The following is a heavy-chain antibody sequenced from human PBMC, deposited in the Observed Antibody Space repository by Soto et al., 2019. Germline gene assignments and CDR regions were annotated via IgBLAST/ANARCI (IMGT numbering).Heavy chain of an antibody. J-gene: IGHJ5*02. CDR2: ISYDERNK. Sequence: QVQLVESGGGLVQPGRSLRLSCAASGFTFSFYGMHWVRQAPGKGLEWLAVISYDERNKFYADSVKGRFTISRDNSENTVSLQMNSMRTEDTAVYYCAKGGSSYSDPLDAWGQGALVTVSS. CDR3: AKGGSSYSDPLDA. V-gene: IGHV3-30*18. D-gene: IGHD2-15*01. CDR1: GFTFSFYG.